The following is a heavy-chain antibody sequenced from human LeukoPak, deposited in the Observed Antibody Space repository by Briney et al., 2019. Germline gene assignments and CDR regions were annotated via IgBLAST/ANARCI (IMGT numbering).Heavy chain of an antibody. CDR3: ARDQEAPGFYFDY. J-gene: IGHJ4*02. CDR2: INRDGSST. CDR1: GFTFSNYW. Sequence: GGSLRLSCAASGFTFSNYWMHWVRQTPEKGLVWVSRINRDGSSTNYADSVKGRFTISRDNAKNTLYLQMDSLRADDTAVYYSARDQEAPGFYFDYWGQGNLVTVSS. D-gene: IGHD1-14*01. V-gene: IGHV3-74*01.